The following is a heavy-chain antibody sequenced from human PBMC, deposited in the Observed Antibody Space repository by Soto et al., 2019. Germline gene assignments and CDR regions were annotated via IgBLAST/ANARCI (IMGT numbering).Heavy chain of an antibody. J-gene: IGHJ5*02. D-gene: IGHD3-3*01. CDR2: IYHSGST. Sequence: SETLSLTCAVSGYSISSGYYWGWIRQPPGKGLEWIGSIYHSGSTYYNPSLKSRVTISVDTSKNQFSLKLSSVTAADTAVYYCARYWSGYKTWGQGTLVTVSS. V-gene: IGHV4-38-2*01. CDR1: GYSISSGYY. CDR3: ARYWSGYKT.